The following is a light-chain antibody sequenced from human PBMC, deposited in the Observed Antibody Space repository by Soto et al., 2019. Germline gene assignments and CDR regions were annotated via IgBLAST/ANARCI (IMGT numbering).Light chain of an antibody. CDR3: NSLAADYNNPYV. CDR1: SSDVGRYNF. Sequence: QSALTQPPSASGSPGQSVTISCTGTSSDVGRYNFVSWYQQHPGKAPNLLLFEVTKRPSGVPDRFSGSKSGNTASLTVSVLQAEDEADSYSNSLAADYNNPYVFGTGTKLTVL. CDR2: EVT. V-gene: IGLV2-8*01. J-gene: IGLJ1*01.